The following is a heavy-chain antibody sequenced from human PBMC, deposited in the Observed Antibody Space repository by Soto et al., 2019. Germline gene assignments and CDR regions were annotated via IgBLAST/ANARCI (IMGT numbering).Heavy chain of an antibody. CDR3: ARGGASCGGDCYSNYNYYYYGMDV. Sequence: ASVKVSCKASGGTFSSYAISWVRQAPGQGLEWMGGIIPIFGTANYAQKFQGRVTITADESTSTAYMELSSLRSEDTAVYYCARGGASCGGDCYSNYNYYYYGMDVWAQGNTVPVSS. V-gene: IGHV1-69*13. CDR1: GGTFSSYA. J-gene: IGHJ6*02. D-gene: IGHD2-21*02. CDR2: IIPIFGTA.